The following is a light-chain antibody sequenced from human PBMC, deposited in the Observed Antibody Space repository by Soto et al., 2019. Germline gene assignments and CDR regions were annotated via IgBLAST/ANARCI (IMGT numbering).Light chain of an antibody. J-gene: IGKJ2*01. CDR1: HSVSSTY. CDR3: QQYGSSPPYT. CDR2: GAS. V-gene: IGKV3-20*01. Sequence: EIVLTQSPGTLSLSPGERATLSCRASHSVSSTYLAWYQQKPGHAPRLLLYGASSRATGIPDRFSGSGSGTDFTLTISRLEPDDFALYYCQQYGSSPPYTFGQGTKLEIK.